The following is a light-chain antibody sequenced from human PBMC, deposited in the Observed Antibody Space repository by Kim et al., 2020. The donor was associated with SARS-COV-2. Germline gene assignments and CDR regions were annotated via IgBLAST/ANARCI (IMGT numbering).Light chain of an antibody. Sequence: EIVLTQSPATLSLSPGERATLSCRATQNIRTYLAWYQQKPGQTPRLLIYEASKRPTGIPAKFSGSGSGTDFTLTISSLESEDFAVYFCQERSNWLTFGGGTKV. V-gene: IGKV3-11*01. CDR1: QNIRTY. CDR2: EAS. CDR3: QERSNWLT. J-gene: IGKJ4*01.